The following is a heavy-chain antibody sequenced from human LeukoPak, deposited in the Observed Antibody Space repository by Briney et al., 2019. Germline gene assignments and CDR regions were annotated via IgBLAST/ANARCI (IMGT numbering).Heavy chain of an antibody. Sequence: SETLSLTCTVSSASISSFHWTWIRQPAGKGLEWIGLIYSSGSTIYNPSLKSRVAMSVDMTKNQLSLKLSSVTAADTAMYYCARKDRDYWGQGTLVTVSS. CDR3: ARKDRDY. V-gene: IGHV4-4*07. CDR2: IYSSGST. J-gene: IGHJ4*02. CDR1: SASISSFH.